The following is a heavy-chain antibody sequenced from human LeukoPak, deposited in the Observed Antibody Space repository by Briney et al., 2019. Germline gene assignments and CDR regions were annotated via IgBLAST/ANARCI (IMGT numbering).Heavy chain of an antibody. CDR3: ARGDSSGWYPFDY. D-gene: IGHD6-19*01. Sequence: SETLSLTCTVSGGSISSYYWSWIRQPRWKGVEWIGYIYYSGSTNYNPSLKSRVTISVDTSKNQFSLKLSSVTAADTAVYSCARGDSSGWYPFDYWGQGTLVTVSS. J-gene: IGHJ4*02. CDR2: IYYSGST. V-gene: IGHV4-59*01. CDR1: GGSISSYY.